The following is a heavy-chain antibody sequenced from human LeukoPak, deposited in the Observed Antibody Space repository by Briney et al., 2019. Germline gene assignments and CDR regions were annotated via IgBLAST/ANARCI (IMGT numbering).Heavy chain of an antibody. CDR2: ISGSGGST. J-gene: IGHJ3*02. CDR1: GFTFSSYA. Sequence: GGSLRLSCAASGFTFSSYAMSWVRQAPGKGLEWVSAISGSGGSTYYADSVKGRFTISRDNSKNTLYLQMNSLRAEDTAVYYCAKPKSTTVTTSGAFDIGGQGTMVTVSS. CDR3: AKPKSTTVTTSGAFDI. V-gene: IGHV3-23*01. D-gene: IGHD4-17*01.